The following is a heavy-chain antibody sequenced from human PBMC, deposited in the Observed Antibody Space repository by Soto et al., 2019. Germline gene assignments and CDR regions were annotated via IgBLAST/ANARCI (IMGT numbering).Heavy chain of an antibody. D-gene: IGHD3-16*02. J-gene: IGHJ4*02. CDR1: GYTFTGYA. Sequence: QVQLVQSGAEEKKPGASVKVSCEASGYTFTGYAIHWVRQAPGQRLEWMGWINAGNGNTKYSQKFQGRVTITRDTSASTGYMELSSLRSEDTAVYYCARSAISPFGGLIGPFDYWGQGNLVIVSS. CDR2: INAGNGNT. CDR3: ARSAISPFGGLIGPFDY. V-gene: IGHV1-3*05.